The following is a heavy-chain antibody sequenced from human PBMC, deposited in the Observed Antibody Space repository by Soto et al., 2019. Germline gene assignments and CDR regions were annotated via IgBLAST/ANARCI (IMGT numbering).Heavy chain of an antibody. CDR1: GFTFSSYS. J-gene: IGHJ4*02. D-gene: IGHD2-15*01. CDR2: ISSSSSYI. Sequence: PGGSLRLSCAASGFTFSSYSMNWVRQAPGKGLEWVSSISSSSSYIYYADSVKGRFTISRDNAKNSLYLQMNSLRAEDTAVYYCARVDCSGGSCGDYWGQGTLVTVSS. V-gene: IGHV3-21*01. CDR3: ARVDCSGGSCGDY.